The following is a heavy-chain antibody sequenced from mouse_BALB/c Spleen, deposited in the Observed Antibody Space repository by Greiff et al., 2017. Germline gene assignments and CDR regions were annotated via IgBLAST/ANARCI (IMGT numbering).Heavy chain of an antibody. Sequence: VKLMESGAELVKPGASVKLSCKASGYTFTSYYMYWVKQRPGQGLEWIGEINPSNGGTNFNEKFKSKATLTVDKSSSTAYMQLSSLTSEDSAVYYCTRSLLRPYYAMDYWGQGTSVTVSS. D-gene: IGHD1-2*01. CDR1: GYTFTSYY. CDR3: TRSLLRPYYAMDY. J-gene: IGHJ4*01. CDR2: INPSNGGT. V-gene: IGHV1S81*02.